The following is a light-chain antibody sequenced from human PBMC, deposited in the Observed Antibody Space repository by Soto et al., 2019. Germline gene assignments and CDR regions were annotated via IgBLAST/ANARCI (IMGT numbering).Light chain of an antibody. CDR3: QQYNNWLT. Sequence: EIVMTQSPATLSVSPGERATLSCRASQSVSSNLAWYQQKPGQAPRLLIYGASTRATGIPARFSGSGSGTEFTLNISSLQSEDFAVYYCQQYNNWLTFGGGTKVDIK. CDR2: GAS. J-gene: IGKJ4*01. V-gene: IGKV3-15*01. CDR1: QSVSSN.